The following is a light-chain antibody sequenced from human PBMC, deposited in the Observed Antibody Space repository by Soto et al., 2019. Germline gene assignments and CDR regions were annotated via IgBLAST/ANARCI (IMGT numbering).Light chain of an antibody. J-gene: IGLJ3*02. V-gene: IGLV2-14*01. Sequence: QSVLTQPASVSGSPGQSITISCTGTSSDVGGYNFVSWYQQHPGNAPKLMIYEVSNRPSGVSNRFSGSKSGNTASLTISGLQAEDEADYYCSSYTSSSLWVFGGGTQLTVL. CDR1: SSDVGGYNF. CDR3: SSYTSSSLWV. CDR2: EVS.